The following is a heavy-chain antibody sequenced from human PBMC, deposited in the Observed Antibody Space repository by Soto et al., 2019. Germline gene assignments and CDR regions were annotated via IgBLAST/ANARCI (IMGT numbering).Heavy chain of an antibody. Sequence: AGGSLRLSCAASGFLFNNYYMSWVRQAPGKGLEWVANIEQDGSENYYVDSVKGRFTISRDNAKNSLYLQMNSLRAEDTAVYYCVRVPHPNIDYWGQGTLVTVSS. V-gene: IGHV3-7*03. CDR3: VRVPHPNIDY. CDR2: IEQDGSEN. J-gene: IGHJ4*02. CDR1: GFLFNNYY.